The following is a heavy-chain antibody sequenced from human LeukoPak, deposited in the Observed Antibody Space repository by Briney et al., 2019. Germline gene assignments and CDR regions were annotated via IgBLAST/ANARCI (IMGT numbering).Heavy chain of an antibody. CDR3: AKRRTVLLWFGEVPDYYMDV. J-gene: IGHJ6*03. CDR1: GFTVSSNY. CDR2: IYSGDST. D-gene: IGHD3-10*01. V-gene: IGHV3-53*01. Sequence: GGSLRLSCAASGFTVSSNYMSWVRQAPGQGLEWVSVIYSGDSTYYADSVKGRFTISRDNSKNTLYLQMNSLRAEDTAVYYCAKRRTVLLWFGEVPDYYMDVWGKGTTVTVSS.